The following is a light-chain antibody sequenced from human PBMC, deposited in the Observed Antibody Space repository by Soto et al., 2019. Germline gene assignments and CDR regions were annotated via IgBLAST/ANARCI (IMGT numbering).Light chain of an antibody. CDR3: SSYTSSNTLEV. V-gene: IGLV2-14*01. J-gene: IGLJ1*01. CDR1: SRDVGGSNY. Sequence: QSAVIQPASVSGSPGQSITISCTGTSRDVGGSNYVSWYQHHPHRAPKLLIYEVNYRPSGVSSRFSGSKSGNTASLTISGLQAEDEADYYCSSYTSSNTLEVFGVGTKVTVL. CDR2: EVN.